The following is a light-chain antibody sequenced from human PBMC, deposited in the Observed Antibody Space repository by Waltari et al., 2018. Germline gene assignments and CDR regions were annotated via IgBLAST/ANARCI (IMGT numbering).Light chain of an antibody. Sequence: AIRITQSPSSLSASTGDRVTITWRASQGISSYVTWYQQKPGKAPKLLIYAASTLQSGVPSRFSGSGSGTDFTLTISCLQSEDFATYYCQQYYSYPYTFGQGTKLEIK. CDR1: QGISSY. J-gene: IGKJ2*01. V-gene: IGKV1-8*01. CDR3: QQYYSYPYT. CDR2: AAS.